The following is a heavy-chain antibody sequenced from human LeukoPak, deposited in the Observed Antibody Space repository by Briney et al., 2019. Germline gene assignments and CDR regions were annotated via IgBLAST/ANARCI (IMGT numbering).Heavy chain of an antibody. CDR1: GFTFSSCA. J-gene: IGHJ4*02. V-gene: IGHV3-23*01. CDR3: PKDRWFGELLVGYFDT. Sequence: GGSLRLSCAVSGFTFSSCAMSWVRQAPGKGLEWVSAISGSGSSTYYADSVRGRFTISRDNSKNTLYLQMNSLRAEDTAVYYCPKDRWFGELLVGYFDTWGQGALVTVSS. D-gene: IGHD3-10*01. CDR2: ISGSGSST.